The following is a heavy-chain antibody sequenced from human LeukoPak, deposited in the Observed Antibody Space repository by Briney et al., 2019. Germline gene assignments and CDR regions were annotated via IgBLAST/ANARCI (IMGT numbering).Heavy chain of an antibody. D-gene: IGHD2/OR15-2a*01. CDR1: GFTFSNYG. CDR2: IWYDGSNK. J-gene: IGHJ4*02. CDR3: AREGPRGNSQFDY. V-gene: IGHV3-33*01. Sequence: GRSLRLSCAASGFTFSNYGMHWVRQAPGKGLEWVALIWYDGSNKYYTNSVKSRLTISRDNSKNTLYLQMNSLRAEDTAIYYCAREGPRGNSQFDYWGQGTLVTVSS.